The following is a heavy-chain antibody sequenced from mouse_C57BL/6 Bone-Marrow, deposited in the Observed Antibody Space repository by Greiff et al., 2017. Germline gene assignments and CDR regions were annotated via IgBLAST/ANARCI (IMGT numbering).Heavy chain of an antibody. CDR2: IRNKANNHAT. V-gene: IGHV6-6*01. CDR3: TRSTIVRRGLAY. D-gene: IGHD2-1*01. J-gene: IGHJ3*01. CDR1: GFTFSDAW. Sequence: EVHLVESGGGLVQPGGSMKLSCAASGFTFSDAWMDWVRQSPEKGLEWVAEIRNKANNHATYYAESVKGRFTISRDDSKSSVYLQMNSLRAEDTGIYYCTRSTIVRRGLAYWGQGTLVTVSA.